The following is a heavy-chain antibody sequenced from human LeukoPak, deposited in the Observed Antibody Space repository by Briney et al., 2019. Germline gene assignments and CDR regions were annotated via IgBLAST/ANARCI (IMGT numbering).Heavy chain of an antibody. CDR3: ARRGKQWLAERSYYYYYMDV. Sequence: SETLSHTCAVYGGSFSGYYWSWIRQPPGKGLEWIGEINHSGSTNYNPSLKSRVTISVDTSKNQFSLKLSSVTAADTAVYYCARRGKQWLAERSYYYYYMDVWGKATTVTVSS. V-gene: IGHV4-34*01. CDR2: INHSGST. J-gene: IGHJ6*03. D-gene: IGHD6-19*01. CDR1: GGSFSGYY.